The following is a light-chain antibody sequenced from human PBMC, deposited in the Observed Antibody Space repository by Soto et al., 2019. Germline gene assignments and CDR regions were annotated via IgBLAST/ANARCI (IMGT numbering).Light chain of an antibody. CDR2: GAS. Sequence: EIVLTQSPGTLSLSPGERATLSCRASQSVSSSYLAWYQQKPGQAPRLLIYGASSRATGVPDRFSGSGSGTDFNLTISRLEAEDFAVYYWQQYGSSLRLTFGGGTKVEIK. CDR3: QQYGSSLRLT. J-gene: IGKJ4*01. V-gene: IGKV3-20*01. CDR1: QSVSSSY.